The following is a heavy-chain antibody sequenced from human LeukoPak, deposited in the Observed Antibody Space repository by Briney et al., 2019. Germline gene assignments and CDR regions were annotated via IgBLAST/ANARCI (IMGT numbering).Heavy chain of an antibody. D-gene: IGHD3-22*01. V-gene: IGHV3-23*01. J-gene: IGHJ4*02. CDR3: AKHYDSSGYYYDY. CDR2: IGGSGGST. CDR1: GFTFSSYG. Sequence: GGSLRLSCAASGFTFSSYGMSWVRQAPGKGLEWVSAIGGSGGSTFYADSVKGRFTISRDNSKNTLYLQMSSRRAEDTAVYYCAKHYDSSGYYYDYWGQGTLVTVSS.